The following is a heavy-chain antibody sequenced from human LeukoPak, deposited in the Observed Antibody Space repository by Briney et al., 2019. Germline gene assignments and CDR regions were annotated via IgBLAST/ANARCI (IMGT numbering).Heavy chain of an antibody. CDR1: GLTFTSYA. J-gene: IGHJ4*02. V-gene: IGHV3-23*01. CDR2: INGRGDST. D-gene: IGHD6-19*01. Sequence: PGGSLRLSCAASGLTFTSYAMSWVRQAPGTGLEWVSAINGRGDSTYYADSVKGRFTISRDNSKNTLYLQMNSLRAEDTALYYCAKERYSSRFDYWGQGTLVTVSS. CDR3: AKERYSSRFDY.